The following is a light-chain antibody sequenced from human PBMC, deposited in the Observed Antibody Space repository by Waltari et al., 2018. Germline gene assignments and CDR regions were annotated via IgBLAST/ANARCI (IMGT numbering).Light chain of an antibody. J-gene: IGKJ4*01. V-gene: IGKV1-5*03. CDR2: KAS. CDR3: QQYNTYWLT. CDR1: QNINNW. Sequence: DIQMTQSPATLSASVGDRVTITCQASQNINNWLAWYQQKPGKAPKLLIYKASTLESGGPSMFSGSGSGTEFTLTITSLQPDDFATYHCQQYNTYWLTFGGGTKVEIK.